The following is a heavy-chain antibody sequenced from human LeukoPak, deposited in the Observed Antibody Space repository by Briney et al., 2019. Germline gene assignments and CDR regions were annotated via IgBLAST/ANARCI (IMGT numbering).Heavy chain of an antibody. CDR3: AKSYYNYMDV. D-gene: IGHD3-10*01. Sequence: GGSLRLSCTASGFTFSSYSMNWVRQAPGKGLEWVSYISSTTPTTYYADSVKGRFTISGDNAKNSFYLQMNSLRAEDTAVYYCAKSYYNYMDVWGKGTTVTVSS. CDR2: ISSTTPTT. V-gene: IGHV3-48*01. J-gene: IGHJ6*03. CDR1: GFTFSSYS.